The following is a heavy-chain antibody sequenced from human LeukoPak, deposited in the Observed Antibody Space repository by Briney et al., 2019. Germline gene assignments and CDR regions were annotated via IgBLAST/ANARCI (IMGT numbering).Heavy chain of an antibody. CDR1: GFTFSSYS. CDR2: ISTSSSYI. CDR3: APRIAAGNDY. V-gene: IGHV3-21*01. D-gene: IGHD6-13*01. Sequence: PGGSLRLSCAASGFTFSSYSMHWVRQAPGKGLEWVSLISTSSSYIYYADSVKGRFTISRDNAKNSLYLQMNSLRAEDTAVYYCAPRIAAGNDYWGQGTLVTVSS. J-gene: IGHJ4*02.